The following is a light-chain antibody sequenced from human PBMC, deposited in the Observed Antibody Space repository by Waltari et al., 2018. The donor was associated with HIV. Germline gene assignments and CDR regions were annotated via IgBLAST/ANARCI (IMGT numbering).Light chain of an antibody. CDR2: DVS. CDR1: RSDVGGYNY. J-gene: IGLJ3*02. V-gene: IGLV2-14*03. CDR3: SSYTSSSTFWV. Sequence: QSALTPHASVSGSPGPSITISCTGTRSDVGGYNYVSCYQQHPGNAPKLLIYDVSNRPAGVANRFSGSKSGNTASLTISGLQAEDEADYYCSSYTSSSTFWVFGGGTKLTVL.